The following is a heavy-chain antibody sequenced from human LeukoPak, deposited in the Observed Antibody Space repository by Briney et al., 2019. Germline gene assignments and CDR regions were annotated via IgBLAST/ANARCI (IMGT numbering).Heavy chain of an antibody. CDR2: IYYTGMT. Sequence: PSETLSLTCTVPDGSISNYFWSWIRQPPGKGLEWIGYIYYTGMTNSNPSLKSRVTISMDTSKNQFSLNLRSVTAADTAIYYCAXXXXMVIMSKFSTGIDQWGQGTLVTVSS. D-gene: IGHD2-8*01. V-gene: IGHV4-59*08. J-gene: IGHJ4*02. CDR3: AXXXXMVIMSKFSTGIDQ. CDR1: DGSISNYF.